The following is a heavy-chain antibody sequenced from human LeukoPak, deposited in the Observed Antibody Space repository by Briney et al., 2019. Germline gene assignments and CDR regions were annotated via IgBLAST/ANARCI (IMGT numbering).Heavy chain of an antibody. CDR2: ISYDGSNK. Sequence: GGSLRLSCAASGFTFSSYAMHWVRQAPGKGLEWVAFISYDGSNKYYADSVKGRFTISRDNSKNTLYLQMNSLRAEDTAVYYGARGRGRRTPRYNWTADAKNDAFDIWGQGTMVTVSS. CDR1: GFTFSSYA. D-gene: IGHD1-1*01. V-gene: IGHV3-30*04. CDR3: ARGRGRRTPRYNWTADAKNDAFDI. J-gene: IGHJ3*02.